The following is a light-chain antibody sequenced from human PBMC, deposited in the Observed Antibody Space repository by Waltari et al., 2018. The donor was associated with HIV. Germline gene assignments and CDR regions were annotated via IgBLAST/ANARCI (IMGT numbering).Light chain of an antibody. J-gene: IGKJ4*01. CDR1: QSILASSNTKNY. V-gene: IGKV4-1*01. CDR3: QQYYSSPLT. Sequence: DIVMTQSPDPLAVSLGERATINRTSSQSILASSNTKNYLVWYQKKPGQPPQVLIYWASTRKSGVPDRFSGSGSGTDFTLTISSLQAEDVAGYYCQQYYSSPLTFGGGTKVEIK. CDR2: WAS.